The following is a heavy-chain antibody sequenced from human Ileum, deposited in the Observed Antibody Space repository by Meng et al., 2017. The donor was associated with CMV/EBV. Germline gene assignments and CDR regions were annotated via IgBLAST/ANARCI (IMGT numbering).Heavy chain of an antibody. CDR2: INPDGSEK. CDR3: ARDPGGMDL. CDR1: GFTSGLTFSSYW. Sequence: GESLKIACAAAGFTSGLTFSSYWMTWVRQAPGKGLEWVANINPDGSEKYYVDSVKGRFTISRDNAKRSLDLQMNSLRVEDTAVYYCARDPGGMDLWGHGTTVTVSS. D-gene: IGHD7-27*01. V-gene: IGHV3-7*01. J-gene: IGHJ6*02.